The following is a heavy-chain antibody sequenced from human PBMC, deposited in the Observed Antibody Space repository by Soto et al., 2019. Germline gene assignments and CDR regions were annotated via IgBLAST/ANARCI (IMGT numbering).Heavy chain of an antibody. CDR2: ISSSSFSI. J-gene: IGHJ6*02. CDR1: GFTFSSYS. Sequence: EVQLVESGGGLVKPGGSLRLSCAASGFTFSSYSMNWVRQAPGKGLEWVSSISSSSFSINYADSVKGRLSISRDNAQNSLHLQLNNLSAEDTAVYYCARNESSNSYGMDGWGQGPTVPVSS. CDR3: ARNESSNSYGMDG. D-gene: IGHD6-6*01. V-gene: IGHV3-21*01.